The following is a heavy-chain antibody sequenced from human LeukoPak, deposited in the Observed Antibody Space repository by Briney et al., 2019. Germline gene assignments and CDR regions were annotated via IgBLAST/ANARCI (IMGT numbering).Heavy chain of an antibody. CDR2: ISSSSTYI. CDR3: ARSGSYSYFDY. Sequence: KSGGSLRLSCAASGFTFSSYSMNWVRQAPGKGLEWVSSISSSSTYICYADSVKGRFTISRDNAKNSLYLQMNSLRAEDTAVYYCARSGSYSYFDYWGQGTLVTVSS. CDR1: GFTFSSYS. D-gene: IGHD1-26*01. V-gene: IGHV3-21*01. J-gene: IGHJ4*02.